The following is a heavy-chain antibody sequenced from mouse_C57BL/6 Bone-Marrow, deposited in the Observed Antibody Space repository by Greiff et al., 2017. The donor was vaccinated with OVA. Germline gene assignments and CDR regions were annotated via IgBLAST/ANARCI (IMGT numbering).Heavy chain of an antibody. J-gene: IGHJ2*01. CDR2: IFPGSGST. CDR1: GYTFPDYY. Sequence: VQRVESGPELVKPGASVKISCKASGYTFPDYYINWVKQRPGQGLEWIGWIFPGSGSTYYNEKFKGTATLTVDKYSSTAYMLLSSVTSEDSAVYFCAQTAQATYRYWGQGTTLTVSS. D-gene: IGHD3-2*02. V-gene: IGHV1-75*01. CDR3: AQTAQATYRY.